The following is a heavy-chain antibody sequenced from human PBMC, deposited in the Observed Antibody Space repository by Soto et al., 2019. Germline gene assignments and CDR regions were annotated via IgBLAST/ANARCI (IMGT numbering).Heavy chain of an antibody. CDR3: ARGDWWLFDY. D-gene: IGHD2-8*02. J-gene: IGHJ4*02. V-gene: IGHV1-3*05. CDR2: INAGNGNT. CDR1: GYTFTSYA. Sequence: QVQLVQSGAEEKKPGASVKVSCKASGYTFTSYAIHWVRQAPGQRLEWMGWINAGNGNTKYSQKFQGRVTITRDTSASSAYMELSSLKSEDTAVYYCARGDWWLFDYWGQGTLVTVSS.